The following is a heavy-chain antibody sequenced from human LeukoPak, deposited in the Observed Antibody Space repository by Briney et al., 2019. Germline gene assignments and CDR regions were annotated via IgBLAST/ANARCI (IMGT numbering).Heavy chain of an antibody. J-gene: IGHJ3*02. CDR2: IKSKTDGGTR. Sequence: GGSLRLSCAVSGFTSSNAWMSWVRQAPGKGLEWVGRIKSKTDGGTRDYAAPVKGRFTISRDDSTNTLYLQMNSLKTEDTAVYYCTTFDYAAFLIWGQGTMVTVSS. CDR1: GFTSSNAW. V-gene: IGHV3-15*01. CDR3: TTFDYAAFLI. D-gene: IGHD4/OR15-4a*01.